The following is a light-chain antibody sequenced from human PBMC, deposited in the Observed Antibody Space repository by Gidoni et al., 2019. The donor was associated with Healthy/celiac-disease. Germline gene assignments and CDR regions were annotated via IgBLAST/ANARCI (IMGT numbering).Light chain of an antibody. CDR1: SGHSSYA. J-gene: IGLJ3*02. CDR2: LNSDGSH. Sequence: QLVLTQSPSASASLGASVKPTCTLSSGHSSYAIAWHQQQPEKGPRYLKKLNSDGSHSKGDGIPDRFSGSSSGAGRYLTISSLQSEDEADSYCQTWGTGIWVFGGGTKLTVL. CDR3: QTWGTGIWV. V-gene: IGLV4-69*01.